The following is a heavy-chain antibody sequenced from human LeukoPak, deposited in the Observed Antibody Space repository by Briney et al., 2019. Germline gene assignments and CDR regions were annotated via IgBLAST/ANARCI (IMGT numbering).Heavy chain of an antibody. J-gene: IGHJ4*02. CDR2: IIAYNVNT. CDR1: GYTFTSYV. CDR3: ARTSFAGYFDWLLPSHYYFDY. V-gene: IGHV1-18*01. Sequence: ASVKVSCKASGYTFTSYVISWVRQAPRQGLEWMGWIIAYNVNTNYAQKLQGRVTMTTDTSPSTAYMELRSLRSDDTAVYYCARTSFAGYFDWLLPSHYYFDYWGQGTLVTVSS. D-gene: IGHD3-9*01.